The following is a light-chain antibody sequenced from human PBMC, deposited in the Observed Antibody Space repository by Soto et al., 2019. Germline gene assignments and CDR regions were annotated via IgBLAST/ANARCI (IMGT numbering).Light chain of an antibody. J-gene: IGLJ3*02. CDR1: SSDVGGYNY. V-gene: IGLV2-11*01. CDR2: DVT. CDR3: CSYAGSYTWV. Sequence: QSALTQPRSVSGSPGQSGTITCTATSSDVGGYNYVSWYQQHPGIAPKLMIYDVTKRPSGVPDRFSGSKSGNTASLTISGLQAEDEADYYCCSYAGSYTWVFGGGTKLTVL.